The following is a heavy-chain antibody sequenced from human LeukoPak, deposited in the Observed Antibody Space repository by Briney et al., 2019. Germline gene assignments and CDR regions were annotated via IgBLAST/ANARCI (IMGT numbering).Heavy chain of an antibody. Sequence: ASVKVSCKASGGTFSSYAISWVRQAPGQGLEWMGRIIPILGIANYAQKFQGRVTITADKSTSTAYMELSSLRSEDTAVYYCARDNLATNGIDPWGQGTLVTVSS. J-gene: IGHJ5*02. V-gene: IGHV1-69*04. CDR1: GGTFSSYA. CDR2: IIPILGIA. CDR3: ARDNLATNGIDP. D-gene: IGHD5-24*01.